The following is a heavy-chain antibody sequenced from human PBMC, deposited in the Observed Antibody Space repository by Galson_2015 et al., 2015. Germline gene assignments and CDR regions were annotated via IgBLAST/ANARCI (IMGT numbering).Heavy chain of an antibody. V-gene: IGHV3-21*01. CDR1: GFTFSSYS. D-gene: IGHD4-17*01. CDR3: ARITATTVHVGDY. J-gene: IGHJ4*02. Sequence: SLRLSCAASGFTFSSYSMNWVRQAPGKGLEWVSSISSSSSSYIYYADSVKGRFTISRDNAKNSLYLQMNSLRAEDTAVYYCARITATTVHVGDYWGQGALVTVSS. CDR2: ISSSSSSYI.